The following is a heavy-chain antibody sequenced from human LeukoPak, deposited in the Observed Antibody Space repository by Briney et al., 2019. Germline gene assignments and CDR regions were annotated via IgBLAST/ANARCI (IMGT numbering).Heavy chain of an antibody. CDR1: GYSISSGYY. CDR2: IYHSGST. CDR3: ARSSSGSYLWDY. Sequence: SETLSLTCAVSGYSISSGYYWGGIRPPPGKGRECVWTIYHSGSTYYNPSLKSRVTISVDTSKNQLYLKLSSVTAAETAVYYCARSSSGSYLWDYWGQGTLVTVSS. V-gene: IGHV4-38-2*01. D-gene: IGHD1-26*01. J-gene: IGHJ4*02.